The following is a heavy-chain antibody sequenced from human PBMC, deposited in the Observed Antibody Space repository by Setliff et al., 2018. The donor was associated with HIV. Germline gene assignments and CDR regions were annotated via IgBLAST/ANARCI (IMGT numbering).Heavy chain of an antibody. J-gene: IGHJ4*02. Sequence: ASVKVSCKASGYTFTGYYMHWVRQAPGQGLEWMGWINPNSGGTNYAQKFQGRVTMTRDTSISTAYMELSRLRSDDTAVYYCVTLQQLTYYFDYWGQGTLVTVS. D-gene: IGHD6-13*01. CDR1: GYTFTGYY. CDR2: INPNSGGT. V-gene: IGHV1-2*02. CDR3: VTLQQLTYYFDY.